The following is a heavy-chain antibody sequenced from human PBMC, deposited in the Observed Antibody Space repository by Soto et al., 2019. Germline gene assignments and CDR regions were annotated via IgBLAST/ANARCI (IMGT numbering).Heavy chain of an antibody. Sequence: PGGSLRLSCAASGFTFSSYAMSWVRQAPGKGLEWVSAISGSGGSTYYADSVKGRFTISRDNSKNTLYLQMNSLRAEDTAVYYCAKVEERAYYDILTGYFPFDYWGQGTLVTVSS. CDR2: ISGSGGST. V-gene: IGHV3-23*01. CDR3: AKVEERAYYDILTGYFPFDY. CDR1: GFTFSSYA. J-gene: IGHJ4*02. D-gene: IGHD3-9*01.